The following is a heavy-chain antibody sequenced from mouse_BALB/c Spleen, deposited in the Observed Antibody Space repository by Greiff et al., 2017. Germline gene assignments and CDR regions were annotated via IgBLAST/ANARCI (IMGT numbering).Heavy chain of an antibody. CDR2: LYPGSGSP. CDR3: ARSYGNYGCAD. Sequence: VHLVESGPELVKPGASVKMSCKASGYTFNDYVISWVKQRTGQGLEWIGELYPGSGSPYYNEKFKGKATLTADKSSNTAYMQLSSLTSEDSAVYCWARSYGNYGCADWGQGTLVTGSA. V-gene: IGHV1-77*01. D-gene: IGHD2-10*02. J-gene: IGHJ3*01. CDR1: GYTFNDYV.